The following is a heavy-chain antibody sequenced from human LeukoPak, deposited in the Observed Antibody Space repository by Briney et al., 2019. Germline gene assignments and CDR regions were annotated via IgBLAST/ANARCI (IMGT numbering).Heavy chain of an antibody. D-gene: IGHD3-22*01. CDR3: ASGDYDSSGYYYFDY. CDR2: INHSGSP. J-gene: IGHJ4*02. V-gene: IGHV4-34*01. CDR1: GVSFSGHY. Sequence: PSETLSLTCAVYGVSFSGHYWSWIRQPPGKGLEWIGEINHSGSPNYNPSLKSRVTISIDTSKNQFSLKLSSVTAADTAVYYCASGDYDSSGYYYFDYWGQGTLVTVSS.